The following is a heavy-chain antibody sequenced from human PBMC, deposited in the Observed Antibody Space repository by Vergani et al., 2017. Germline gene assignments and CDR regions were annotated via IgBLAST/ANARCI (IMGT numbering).Heavy chain of an antibody. CDR2: ISYDGSNK. CDR1: GFTFSSYA. V-gene: IGHV3-30-3*01. CDR3: ARDGVFSYCSGSSCWGPPTPCFDY. Sequence: QVQLVESGGGVVQPGRSLRLSCAASGFTFSSYAMHWVRQAPGKGLEWVAVISYDGSNKYYADYVKGRFTISRDNSKNTLYLQLNSLRAEDTAVYYCARDGVFSYCSGSSCWGPPTPCFDYGGQGTLVTVSS. D-gene: IGHD2-15*01. J-gene: IGHJ4*02.